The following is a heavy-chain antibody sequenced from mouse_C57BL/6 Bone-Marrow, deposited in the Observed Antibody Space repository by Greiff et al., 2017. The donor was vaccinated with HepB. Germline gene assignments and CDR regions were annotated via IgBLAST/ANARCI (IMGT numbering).Heavy chain of an antibody. V-gene: IGHV1-50*01. CDR3: ARWLLLRRYYFDY. Sequence: QVQLQQPGAELVKPGASVKLSCKASGYTFTSYWMQWVKQRPGQGLEWIGEIDPSDSYTNYNQKFKGKATLTVDTSSSTAYMQLSSLTSEDSAVYDCARWLLLRRYYFDYWGQGTTLTVSS. CDR1: GYTFTSYW. CDR2: IDPSDSYT. D-gene: IGHD2-3*01. J-gene: IGHJ2*01.